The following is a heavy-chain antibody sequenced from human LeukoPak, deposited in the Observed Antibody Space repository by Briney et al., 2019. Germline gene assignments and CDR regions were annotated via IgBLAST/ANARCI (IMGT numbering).Heavy chain of an antibody. Sequence: SETLSLTCTVSGGSISSSPYYWGWIRQPPGKGLEWIGSIYYSGTTHYNPSLKSRVTISVDTSKNQFSLKLSSVTAADTAVYYCACLTTADAFDIWGQGTMVTVSS. CDR1: GGSISSSPYY. CDR3: ACLTTADAFDI. CDR2: IYYSGTT. D-gene: IGHD3-22*01. V-gene: IGHV4-39*07. J-gene: IGHJ3*02.